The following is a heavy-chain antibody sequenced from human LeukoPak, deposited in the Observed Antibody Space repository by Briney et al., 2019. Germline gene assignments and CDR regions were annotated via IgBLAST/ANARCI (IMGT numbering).Heavy chain of an antibody. CDR2: ISYDGSNK. Sequence: GGSLRLSCAASGFTFSSYGMHWVRQAPGKGLEWVAVISYDGSNKYYADSVKGRFTISRDNSKNTLYLQMNSLRAEDTAVYYCAKERNYHDSSGLSDYWGQGTLVTVSS. V-gene: IGHV3-30*18. CDR3: AKERNYHDSSGLSDY. CDR1: GFTFSSYG. J-gene: IGHJ4*02. D-gene: IGHD3-22*01.